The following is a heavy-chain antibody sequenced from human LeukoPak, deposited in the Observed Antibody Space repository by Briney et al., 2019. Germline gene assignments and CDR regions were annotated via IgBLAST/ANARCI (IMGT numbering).Heavy chain of an antibody. J-gene: IGHJ4*02. CDR1: GGSISSYY. Sequence: SETLSLTCTDSGGSISSYYWSWIRQPPGKGLEWIGYIYYSGSTNYNPSLKSRVTISVDTSKNQFSLKLSSVTAADTAVYYCARGSIAVAGRRFDYWGQGTLVTVSS. CDR3: ARGSIAVAGRRFDY. D-gene: IGHD6-19*01. V-gene: IGHV4-59*01. CDR2: IYYSGST.